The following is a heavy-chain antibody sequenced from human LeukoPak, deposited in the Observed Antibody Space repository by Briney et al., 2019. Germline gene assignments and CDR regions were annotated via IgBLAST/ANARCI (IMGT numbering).Heavy chain of an antibody. Sequence: SETLSLTCTVSGASITTYYWSWIRQPPGKRLEWIAYMYYSGSPNYNPSLKSRVSMSVDTSENQLSLKLSSVTAADTAVYYCARLELAYGLDVWGQGTTVTVSS. D-gene: IGHD1-7*01. V-gene: IGHV4-59*08. CDR3: ARLELAYGLDV. CDR1: GASITTYY. J-gene: IGHJ6*02. CDR2: MYYSGSP.